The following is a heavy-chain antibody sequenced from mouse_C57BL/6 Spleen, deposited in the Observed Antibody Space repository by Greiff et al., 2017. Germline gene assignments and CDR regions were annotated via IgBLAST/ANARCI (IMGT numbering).Heavy chain of an antibody. CDR1: GYTFTGYC. D-gene: IGHD1-1*01. V-gene: IGHV1-9*01. Sequence: QVQLKESGAELMKPGASVKLSCKATGYTFTGYCIEWVKQRPGHGLEWIGEILPGSGSTNYNEKFKGKATFTADTSSNTAYMQLSSLTTEDSAIYYCARWGSDYYGSSYYFDYWGQGTTLTVAS. J-gene: IGHJ2*01. CDR3: ARWGSDYYGSSYYFDY. CDR2: ILPGSGST.